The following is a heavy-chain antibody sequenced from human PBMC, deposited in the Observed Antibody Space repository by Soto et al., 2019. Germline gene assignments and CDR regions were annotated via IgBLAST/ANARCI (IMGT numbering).Heavy chain of an antibody. CDR1: GFTFSSYG. V-gene: IGHV3-33*01. CDR2: IWYDGSNK. Sequence: QVQLVESGGGVVQPGRSLRLSCAASGFTFSSYGMHWVRQAPGKGLEWVAVIWYDGSNKYYADSVKGRFTISRDNSKNTLYLQMNSLRAEDTAVYYCARDGATRGVNFDYWGQGTLVTVSS. J-gene: IGHJ4*02. CDR3: ARDGATRGVNFDY. D-gene: IGHD3-10*01.